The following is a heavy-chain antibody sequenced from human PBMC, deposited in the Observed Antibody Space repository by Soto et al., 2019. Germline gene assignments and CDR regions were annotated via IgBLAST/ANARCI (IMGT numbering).Heavy chain of an antibody. CDR1: GFTFTSSA. J-gene: IGHJ6*02. CDR2: IVVGSGNT. CDR3: AAGDMELNGAYYYGMDV. D-gene: IGHD1-1*01. V-gene: IGHV1-58*01. Sequence: QMQLVQSGPEVKKPGTSVKVSCKASGFTFTSSAVQWVRQARGQRLEWIGWIVVGSGNTNYAQKFQERVTITRDMSXSXXYMELRSLRSEDTAVYYCAAGDMELNGAYYYGMDVWGQGTTVTVSS.